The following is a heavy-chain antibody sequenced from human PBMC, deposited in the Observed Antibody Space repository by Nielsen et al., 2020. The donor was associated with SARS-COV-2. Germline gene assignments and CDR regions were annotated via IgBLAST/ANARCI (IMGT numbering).Heavy chain of an antibody. J-gene: IGHJ2*01. CDR3: AKDMGPVIWYFDL. CDR1: GFTFDDYA. V-gene: IGHV3-9*01. Sequence: GGSLRLSCAASGFTFDDYAMHWVRQAPGKGLEWVSGISWNSGSIGYADSVKGRLTISRDNAKNSLYLQMNSLRAEDTALYYCAKDMGPVIWYFDLWGRGTLVTVSS. D-gene: IGHD3-10*01. CDR2: ISWNSGSI.